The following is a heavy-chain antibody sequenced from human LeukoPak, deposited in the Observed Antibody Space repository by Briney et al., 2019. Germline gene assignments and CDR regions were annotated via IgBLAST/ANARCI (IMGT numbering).Heavy chain of an antibody. CDR2: VRYGGNIK. CDR3: ARRINYSYGYFRDQYYFDY. D-gene: IGHD5-18*01. V-gene: IGHV3-30*02. J-gene: IGHJ4*02. CDR1: EFTFSAYA. Sequence: GGSLRLSCATSEFTFSAYAMHWIRQAPGRGLEWVAFVRYGGNIKYYADSVKGRFTIPRDNSKNTLYLQMNSLRPEDTAVYYCARRINYSYGYFRDQYYFDYWGQGTLVTVSS.